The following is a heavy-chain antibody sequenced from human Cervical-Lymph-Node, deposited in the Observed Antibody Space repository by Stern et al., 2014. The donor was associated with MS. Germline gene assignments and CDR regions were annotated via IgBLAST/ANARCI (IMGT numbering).Heavy chain of an antibody. CDR2: ISYDGSNK. CDR1: GFTFSSYA. Sequence: QVQLVQSGGGVVQPGRSLRLSCAASGFTFSSYAMHWVRQAPGKGLEWVAVISYDGSNKYYTDSVKGRFTISRDNSKNTLYLQMNSLRAEDTAVYYCAREGSNSWLDYWGQGTLVTVSS. D-gene: IGHD6-13*01. J-gene: IGHJ4*02. CDR3: AREGSNSWLDY. V-gene: IGHV3-30*04.